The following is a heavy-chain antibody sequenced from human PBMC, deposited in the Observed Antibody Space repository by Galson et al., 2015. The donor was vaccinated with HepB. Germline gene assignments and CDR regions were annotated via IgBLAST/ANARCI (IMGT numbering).Heavy chain of an antibody. D-gene: IGHD6-19*01. Sequence: QSGAEVKKPGESLRISCDASGYTFIDYWIGWVRQMPGKGLDWMGIIDPFDSDATYSPSFQGQVTISVDTSTTTAYLQWSSLRASDTAIYYCARRHSRFDIRGWVGFDYWGQGTLVTVSS. J-gene: IGHJ4*02. CDR1: GYTFIDYW. V-gene: IGHV5-51*01. CDR3: ARRHSRFDIRGWVGFDY. CDR2: IDPFDSDA.